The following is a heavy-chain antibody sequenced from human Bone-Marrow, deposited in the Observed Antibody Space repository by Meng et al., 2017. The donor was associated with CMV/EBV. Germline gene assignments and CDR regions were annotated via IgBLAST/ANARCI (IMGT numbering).Heavy chain of an antibody. CDR1: GFTFSSYA. J-gene: IGHJ4*02. V-gene: IGHV3-23*01. CDR2: ISGSGGST. Sequence: GGSLRLSCAASGFTFSSYAMSWVRQAPGKGLEWVSAISGSGGSTYYADSVKGRFTISRDNSKNTLYLQMNSLRAEDTAVYYCAKVYCSSTSFYGANLDYWGQGTLVTVSS. CDR3: AKVYCSSTSFYGANLDY. D-gene: IGHD2-2*01.